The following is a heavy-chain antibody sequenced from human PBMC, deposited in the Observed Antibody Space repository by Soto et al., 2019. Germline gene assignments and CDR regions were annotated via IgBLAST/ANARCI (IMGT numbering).Heavy chain of an antibody. CDR2: IYYSGST. CDR1: GGSISSGDYY. V-gene: IGHV4-30-4*01. Sequence: PSETLSLTCTVSGGSISSGDYYWSWIRQPPGKGLEWIGYIYYSGSTYYNPSLKSRVTISVDTSKNQFSLKLSSVTAADTAVYYCDRARDATVTTLWGQGTLVTVSS. CDR3: DRARDATVTTL. J-gene: IGHJ4*02. D-gene: IGHD4-17*01.